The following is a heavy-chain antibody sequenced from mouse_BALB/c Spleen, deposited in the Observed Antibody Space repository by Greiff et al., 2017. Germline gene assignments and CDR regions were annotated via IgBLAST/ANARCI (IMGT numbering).Heavy chain of an antibody. CDR1: GFTFSDYY. Sequence: DVKLVESGGGLVKPGGSLKLSCAASGFTFSDYYMYWVRQTPEKRLEWVATISDGGSYTYYPDSVKGRFTISRDNAKNNLYLQMSSLKSEDTAMYYYARDEGRYEAFAYWGQGTLVTVSA. V-gene: IGHV5-4*02. D-gene: IGHD2-14*01. CDR2: ISDGGSYT. CDR3: ARDEGRYEAFAY. J-gene: IGHJ3*01.